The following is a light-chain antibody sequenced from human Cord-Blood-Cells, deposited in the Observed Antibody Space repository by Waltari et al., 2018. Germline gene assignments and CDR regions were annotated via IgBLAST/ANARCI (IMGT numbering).Light chain of an antibody. J-gene: IGKJ1*01. Sequence: DIQMTQSPSSLSASVGARVTITCRASQSISSSLNWYQQKPGKAPKLLIYAASSLQSGVPARCSGSGSGTDFTLTISSLQPEDFATYYCQQSYSTPRTFGQGTKVEIK. CDR2: AAS. CDR1: QSISSS. CDR3: QQSYSTPRT. V-gene: IGKV1-39*01.